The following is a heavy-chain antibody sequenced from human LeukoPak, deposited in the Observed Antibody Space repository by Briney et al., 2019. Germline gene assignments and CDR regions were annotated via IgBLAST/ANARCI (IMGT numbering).Heavy chain of an antibody. V-gene: IGHV4-39*07. J-gene: IGHJ6*03. Sequence: PSETLSLTCTVSGGSISSSSYYWGWIRQPPGKGLEWIASIYYSGSTYYNASLKSRVTISVDTSTTQFSLKLSSVTAADTAVYYCARTASYYYYYMDVWGKGTTVTISS. CDR3: ARTASYYYYYMDV. CDR2: IYYSGST. CDR1: GGSISSSSYY.